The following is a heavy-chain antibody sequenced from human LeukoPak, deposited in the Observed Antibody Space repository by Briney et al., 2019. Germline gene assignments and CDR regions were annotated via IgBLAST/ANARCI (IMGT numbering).Heavy chain of an antibody. CDR3: ARDWEEYYGSGSYWYFDL. CDR1: GGSISSGGYY. D-gene: IGHD3-10*01. J-gene: IGHJ2*01. CDR2: IYYSGST. V-gene: IGHV4-31*03. Sequence: SETLSLTCTVSGGSISSGGYYWSWSRQHPGKGLEWIGYIYYSGSTYYNPSLKSRVTISVDTSKNQFSLKLSSVTAADTAVYYCARDWEEYYGSGSYWYFDLWGRGTLVTVSS.